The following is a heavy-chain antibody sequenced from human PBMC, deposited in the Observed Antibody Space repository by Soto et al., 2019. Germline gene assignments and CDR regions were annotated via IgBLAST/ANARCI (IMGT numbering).Heavy chain of an antibody. J-gene: IGHJ4*02. CDR1: GYTFTSYA. Sequence: ASVKVSCKASGYTFTSYAMHWVRQAPGQRLEWMAWVNAGNGNTKYSQKFQGRVTITRDTSASTAYMELSSLRSEGTAVYYCARVGWSYRHSFDYWGQGTLVTVSS. V-gene: IGHV1-3*01. D-gene: IGHD1-26*01. CDR3: ARVGWSYRHSFDY. CDR2: VNAGNGNT.